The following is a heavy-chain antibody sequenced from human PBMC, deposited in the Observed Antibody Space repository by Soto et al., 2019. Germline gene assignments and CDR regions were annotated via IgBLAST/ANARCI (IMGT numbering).Heavy chain of an antibody. CDR2: ISYDGSNK. CDR1: GFTFSSYG. J-gene: IGHJ5*01. V-gene: IGHV3-30*18. D-gene: IGHD6-6*01. Sequence: VGSLRLSCAASGFTFSSYGMHWVRQAPGKGLEWVAVISYDGSNKYYADSVKGRFTISRDNSKNTLYLQMNSLRAEDTAVYYCAKAASSSSSWFDYWGQGTLVTVSS. CDR3: AKAASSSSSWFDY.